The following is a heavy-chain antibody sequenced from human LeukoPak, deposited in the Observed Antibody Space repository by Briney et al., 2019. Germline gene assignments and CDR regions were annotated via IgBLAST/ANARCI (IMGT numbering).Heavy chain of an antibody. CDR1: GGSISSGSYY. CDR2: IYTSRST. D-gene: IGHD6-19*01. V-gene: IGHV4-61*02. CDR3: ARAWTPLQYSSGWYGIWFDP. J-gene: IGHJ5*02. Sequence: SETLSLTCTVSGGSISSGSYYWSWIRQPAGKGLEWIGRIYTSRSTNYNPSLKSRVTISVDTSKNQFSLKLSSVTAADTAVYYCARAWTPLQYSSGWYGIWFDPWGQGTLVTVSS.